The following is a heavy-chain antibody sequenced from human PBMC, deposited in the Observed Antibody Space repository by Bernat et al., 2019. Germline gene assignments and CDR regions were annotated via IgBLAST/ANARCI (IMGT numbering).Heavy chain of an antibody. J-gene: IGHJ6*02. CDR3: ARRFYYGDYSTNYGMDD. Sequence: QVQLVESGGGLVKPGGSLRLSCAASGFTFSDYYMSWIRQAPGKGLEWVSYISSSSSYTNYADSVKGRFTISRDNAKNSLYLQMNSLRAEDTAVYYCARRFYYGDYSTNYGMDDWGQGTPVTVSS. V-gene: IGHV3-11*05. CDR1: GFTFSDYY. CDR2: ISSSSSYT. D-gene: IGHD4-17*01.